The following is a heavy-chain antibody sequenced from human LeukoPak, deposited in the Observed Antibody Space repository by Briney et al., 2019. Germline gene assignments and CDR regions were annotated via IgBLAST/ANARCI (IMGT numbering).Heavy chain of an antibody. Sequence: PGRSLRLSCAASGFTFSSYAMHWVRQAPGKGLEWVAVISYDGSNKYYADSVKGRFTISRDNSKNTLYLQMNSLRAEDTAVYYCARVGFFDIPKTFDYWGQGTLVTVSS. V-gene: IGHV3-30-3*01. D-gene: IGHD2-21*01. CDR2: ISYDGSNK. CDR3: ARVGFFDIPKTFDY. CDR1: GFTFSSYA. J-gene: IGHJ4*02.